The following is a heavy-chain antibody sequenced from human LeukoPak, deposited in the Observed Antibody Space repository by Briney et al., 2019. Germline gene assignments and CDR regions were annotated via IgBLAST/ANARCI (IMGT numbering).Heavy chain of an antibody. CDR2: IHNNGAI. D-gene: IGHD2-2*01. Sequence: PGGSLRLSCVASGFNFRDHEMNWVRQAPGKGLEWVSKIHNNGAISYANSVKGRFIISRDNARSSLYLQMNNLRAEDTALYFYAGETSTSDFNALDVWGQGTVVTVS. CDR1: GFNFRDHE. J-gene: IGHJ3*01. CDR3: AGETSTSDFNALDV. V-gene: IGHV3-69-1*01.